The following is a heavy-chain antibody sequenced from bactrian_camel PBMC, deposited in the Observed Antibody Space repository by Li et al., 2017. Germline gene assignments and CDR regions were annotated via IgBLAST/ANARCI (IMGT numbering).Heavy chain of an antibody. CDR1: GVRYRRYC. D-gene: IGHD3*01. CDR2: VHTLSDAT. V-gene: IGHV3-3*01. CDR3: AADPGPICLGPDRYNY. Sequence: HVQLVESGGGSVQAGGSLRLSCAASGVRYRRYCMGWFRQDPGKEREFVAAVHTLSDATYFTDSVKGRFTISTDPTKNTAYLEMRSLRPDDSGVYYCAADPGPICLGPDRYNYWGQGTQVTVS. J-gene: IGHJ4*01.